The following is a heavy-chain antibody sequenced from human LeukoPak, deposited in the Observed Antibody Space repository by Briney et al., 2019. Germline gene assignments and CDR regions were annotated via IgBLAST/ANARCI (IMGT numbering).Heavy chain of an antibody. CDR3: AKVGITIFGLRWFDP. CDR2: ISGSGGST. J-gene: IGHJ5*02. V-gene: IGHV3-23*01. Sequence: PGGSLRLSCAASGFTFSSYGMSWVRQAPGKGLEWVSAISGSGGSTYYADSVKGRFTISRDNSKNTLYLQMNSLRAEDTAVYYCAKVGITIFGLRWFDPWGQGTLVTVSS. D-gene: IGHD3-9*01. CDR1: GFTFSSYG.